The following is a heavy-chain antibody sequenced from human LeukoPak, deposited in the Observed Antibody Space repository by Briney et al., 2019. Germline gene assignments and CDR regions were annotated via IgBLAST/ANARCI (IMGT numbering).Heavy chain of an antibody. CDR2: NYNSGST. CDR1: GGSISSYH. J-gene: IGHJ6*02. D-gene: IGHD6-6*01. Sequence: SATLSLACTVSGGSISSYHWSWIRQPPGKGLEYIGYNYNSGSTNPKPSLKSRVTISIDTSKNQLSLKLSSVTTADTAVCYCARRGAARPGGSYSMDVWGQGTTVTVSS. CDR3: ARRGAARPGGSYSMDV. V-gene: IGHV4-59*01.